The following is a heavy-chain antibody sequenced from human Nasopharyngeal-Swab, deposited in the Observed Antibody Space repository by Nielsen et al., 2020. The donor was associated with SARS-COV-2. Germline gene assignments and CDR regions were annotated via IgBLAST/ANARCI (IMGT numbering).Heavy chain of an antibody. V-gene: IGHV1-69*06. D-gene: IGHD3-10*01. CDR3: ARDLGWFGVPRGMDV. J-gene: IGHJ6*02. CDR1: GGTFSSYA. Sequence: SVKVSCKASGGTFSSYAISWVRQAHGQGLEWMGGIIPIFGTANYAQKLQGRVTITADKSTSTAYMELSSLRSEDTAVYYCARDLGWFGVPRGMDVWGQETTVTVSS. CDR2: IIPIFGTA.